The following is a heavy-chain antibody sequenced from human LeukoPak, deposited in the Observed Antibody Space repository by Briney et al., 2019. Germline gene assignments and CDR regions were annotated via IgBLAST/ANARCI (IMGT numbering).Heavy chain of an antibody. CDR2: ISSSSGNI. J-gene: IGHJ4*02. V-gene: IGHV3-48*01. CDR1: GFTFSSYS. CDR3: AKGQIQLFDY. Sequence: GGSLRLSCAASGFTFSSYSMNWVRQAPGKGLEWISYISSSSGNIYYADSVKGRFTISRDNSKNTPYLQMNSLRAEDTAVYYCAKGQIQLFDYWGQGTLVTVSS. D-gene: IGHD5-18*01.